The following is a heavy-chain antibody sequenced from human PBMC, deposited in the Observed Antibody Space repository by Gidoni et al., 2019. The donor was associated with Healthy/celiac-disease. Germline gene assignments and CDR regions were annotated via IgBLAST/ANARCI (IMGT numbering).Heavy chain of an antibody. J-gene: IGHJ3*02. CDR3: TRGYSGSYYSGADAFGI. D-gene: IGHD1-26*01. Sequence: EVQLVESGGGLVQPGRSLRLSCTASGFTFGDYAMSWVRQAPGKGLEWVGFIRSKAYGGTTEYAASVKGRFTISRDDSKSIAYLQMNSLKTEDTAVYYCTRGYSGSYYSGADAFGIWGQGTMVTVSS. CDR2: IRSKAYGGTT. V-gene: IGHV3-49*04. CDR1: GFTFGDYA.